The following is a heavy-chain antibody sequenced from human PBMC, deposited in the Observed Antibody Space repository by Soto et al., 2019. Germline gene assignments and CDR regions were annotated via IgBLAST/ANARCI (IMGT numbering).Heavy chain of an antibody. CDR1: GYTLAAYA. V-gene: IGHV1-3*01. D-gene: IGHD4-17*01. Sequence: ASVKVSCKASGYTLAAYAMQWVRQAPGQRLEWMGWISPANGNTKYSQRFQGRVTISRETSASTVYLELNSQTSEDTAVYYCARDVTVRTSALGQWGQGTLVTVPS. CDR2: ISPANGNT. J-gene: IGHJ4*02. CDR3: ARDVTVRTSALGQ.